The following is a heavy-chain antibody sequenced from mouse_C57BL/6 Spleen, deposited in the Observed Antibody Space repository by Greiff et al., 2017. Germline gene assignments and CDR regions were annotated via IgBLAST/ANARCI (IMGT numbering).Heavy chain of an antibody. D-gene: IGHD4-1*01. CDR2: FHPYNDDT. Sequence: QVQLQQSGAELVKPGASVKMSCKASGFTFTTYPIEWMKQNHGKSLEWIGNFHPYNDDTKYNEKFKGKATLTVEKSSSTVYLELSRVTSDDSAVYYCARRSNWDEGFAYWGQGTLVTVSA. CDR1: GFTFTTYP. J-gene: IGHJ3*01. CDR3: ARRSNWDEGFAY. V-gene: IGHV1-47*01.